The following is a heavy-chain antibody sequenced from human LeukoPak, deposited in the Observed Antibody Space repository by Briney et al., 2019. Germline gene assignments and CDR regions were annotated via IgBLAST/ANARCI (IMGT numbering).Heavy chain of an antibody. CDR1: GYTFTRYA. D-gene: IGHD3-10*01. J-gene: IGHJ5*02. V-gene: IGHV7-4-1*02. CDR3: GLSMVRGVSDP. CDR2: INTNTGNP. Sequence: ASVKVSCKASGYTFTRYAMNWVRQAPGQGIEWMGWINTNTGNPTYAQGFTGRFVFSLDTSVSTAYRQISRLKAEDTAVYYCGLSMVRGVSDPWGQGTLVTVSS.